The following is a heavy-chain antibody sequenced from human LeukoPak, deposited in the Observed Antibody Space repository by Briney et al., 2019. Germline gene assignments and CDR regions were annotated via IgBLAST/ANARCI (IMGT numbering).Heavy chain of an antibody. J-gene: IGHJ4*02. CDR2: LYSGGNT. CDR1: GFTVSSNY. Sequence: GGSLRLSCLVPGFTVSSNYMSWVRQAPGKGLEWVSVLYSGGNTYHADSVKGRFTISRDNSKNTLYLQMNSLRAEDTAVYYCAREGASSSFGYWGQGTLVTVSS. CDR3: AREGASSSFGY. V-gene: IGHV3-53*01. D-gene: IGHD6-13*01.